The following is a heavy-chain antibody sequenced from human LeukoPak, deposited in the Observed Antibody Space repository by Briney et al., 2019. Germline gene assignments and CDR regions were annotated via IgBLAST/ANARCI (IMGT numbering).Heavy chain of an antibody. D-gene: IGHD1-26*01. CDR1: GFTFSTYS. J-gene: IGHJ3*02. CDR2: ISPDSNYK. CDR3: ARDGAYSGSYRAAFDI. V-gene: IGHV3-21*01. Sequence: GGSLRLSCAASGFTFSTYSMNWLRLAPGKGLEWVSSISPDSNYKYYVDSVKGRFTISRDNAKNSLYLQMDRLRAEDTAVYYCARDGAYSGSYRAAFDIWGQGTMVTVSS.